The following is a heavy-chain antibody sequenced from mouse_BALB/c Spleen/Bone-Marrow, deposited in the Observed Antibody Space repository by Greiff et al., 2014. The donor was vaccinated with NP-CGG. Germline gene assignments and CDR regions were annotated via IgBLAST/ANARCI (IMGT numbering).Heavy chain of an antibody. CDR3: ARTGTDWYFDV. J-gene: IGHJ1*01. Sequence: VQLQQSGAELMKPGASVKISCKATGYTFSSYWIEWVKQRPGHGLEWIGEILPGSGSTNYNEKFKGKATFTADTSSNTAHMQLSSLTSEDSAVYYCARTGTDWYFDVWGAGTTVTVSS. CDR2: ILPGSGST. CDR1: GYTFSSYW. V-gene: IGHV1-9*01. D-gene: IGHD4-1*01.